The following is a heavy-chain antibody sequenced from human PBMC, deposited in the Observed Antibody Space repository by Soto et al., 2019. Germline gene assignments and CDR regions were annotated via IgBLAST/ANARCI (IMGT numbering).Heavy chain of an antibody. J-gene: IGHJ6*02. CDR3: ATSQGSSTSLEIYYYYYYGMEV. CDR1: GGTFGRYA. D-gene: IGHD2-2*01. Sequence: QVQLVQSGAEVKKPGSSVKVSCKASGGTFGRYAISWVRQAPGQGLEWMGGIIPIPGTANYAQKFQGRVTMAADESTSTAYMELSSLRSEDTAVYYCATSQGSSTSLEIYYYYYYGMEVWGHGTTVTFSS. V-gene: IGHV1-69*01. CDR2: IIPIPGTA.